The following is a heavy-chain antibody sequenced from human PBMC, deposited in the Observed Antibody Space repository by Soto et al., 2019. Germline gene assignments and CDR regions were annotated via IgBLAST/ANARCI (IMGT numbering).Heavy chain of an antibody. J-gene: IGHJ6*02. Sequence: ASVKVSCKTSEYSFVDNYLHWVRQAPGQGLEWMGWINPDSGATKYAQTFQGWVTMTRDTSISTAYMELSNLRSDDTAIYYCARGSFSISRGGIDVWGQGTTVTVSS. CDR2: INPDSGAT. CDR1: EYSFVDNY. V-gene: IGHV1-2*04. CDR3: ARGSFSISRGGIDV. D-gene: IGHD3-16*02.